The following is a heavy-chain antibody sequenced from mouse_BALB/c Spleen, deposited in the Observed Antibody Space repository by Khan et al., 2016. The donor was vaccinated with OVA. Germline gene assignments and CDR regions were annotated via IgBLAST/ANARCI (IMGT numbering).Heavy chain of an antibody. D-gene: IGHD1-1*01. CDR3: ARIYRSDFDY. Sequence: VRLQQSGPELVKPGASVKISCKASGYSFTGYFMNWVMQSHGKSLEWIGRINPHIGETFYNQKFKDKATLTVDKSSSTAHMELRSLASEDSAVYYCARIYRSDFDYWGQGTTLTVSS. J-gene: IGHJ2*01. CDR2: INPHIGET. V-gene: IGHV1-20*02. CDR1: GYSFTGYF.